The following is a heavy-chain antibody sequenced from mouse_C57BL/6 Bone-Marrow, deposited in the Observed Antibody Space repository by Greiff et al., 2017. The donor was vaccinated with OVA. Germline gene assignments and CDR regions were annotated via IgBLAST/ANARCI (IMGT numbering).Heavy chain of an antibody. J-gene: IGHJ3*01. D-gene: IGHD1-1*02. CDR2: LYPRDGST. V-gene: IGHV1-85*01. Sequence: VQVVESGPELVKPGASVKLSCKASGYTFTSYDINWVKQRPGQGLEWIGWLYPRDGSTKYNEKFKGKATLTVDTSSSTAYMELHSLTSEDSAVYSCARRGLCRRGFAYWGQGTLVTVSA. CDR1: GYTFTSYD. CDR3: ARRGLCRRGFAY.